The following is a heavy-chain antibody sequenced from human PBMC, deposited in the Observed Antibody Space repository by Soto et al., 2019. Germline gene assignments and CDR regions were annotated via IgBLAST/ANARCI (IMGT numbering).Heavy chain of an antibody. CDR2: ITWDGINI. CDR3: AKDGIAWH. Sequence: GGSLRLPCTASGCNFGDYTIHWVRQAPGKGLEWVSLITWDGINIEYADSVRGRFTISRDNSKNSLYLQMNGLRHEDTAFYYCAKDGIAWHWGQGTLVTVSS. V-gene: IGHV3-43*01. CDR1: GCNFGDYT. D-gene: IGHD2-15*01. J-gene: IGHJ4*02.